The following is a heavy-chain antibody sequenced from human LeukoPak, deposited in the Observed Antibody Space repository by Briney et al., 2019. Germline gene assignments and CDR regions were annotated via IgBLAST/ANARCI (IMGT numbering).Heavy chain of an antibody. D-gene: IGHD3-10*01. CDR3: ARELLIKDYGSGQSAFDI. CDR2: ISGSGGST. Sequence: GGSLRLSCAASGFTFSSYAMSWVRQAPGKGLEWVSAISGSGGSTYYADSVKGRFTISRDNAKNSLYLQMNSLRAEDTAVYYCARELLIKDYGSGQSAFDIWGQGTMVTVSS. J-gene: IGHJ3*02. V-gene: IGHV3-23*01. CDR1: GFTFSSYA.